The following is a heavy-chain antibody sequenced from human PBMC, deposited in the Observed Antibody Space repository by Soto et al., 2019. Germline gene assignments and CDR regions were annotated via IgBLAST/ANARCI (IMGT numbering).Heavy chain of an antibody. Sequence: EVQLLESGGNSVQPGGSPRLSCAASGFTFRNYAMTWVRQAPGRGLEWVSLISGSADSTFYADSLKGRFTISRDNSKSTLYLQVNSLRAEDSAIYYCARVYSSGWYLGYYFDYWGQGTLVTVSS. CDR2: ISGSADST. CDR1: GFTFRNYA. D-gene: IGHD6-19*01. J-gene: IGHJ4*02. CDR3: ARVYSSGWYLGYYFDY. V-gene: IGHV3-23*01.